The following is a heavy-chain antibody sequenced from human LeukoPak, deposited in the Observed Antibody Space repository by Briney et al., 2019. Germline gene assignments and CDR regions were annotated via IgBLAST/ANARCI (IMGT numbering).Heavy chain of an antibody. V-gene: IGHV4-59*01. CDR2: IHHSGST. CDR1: GGSISIYY. J-gene: IGHJ4*02. Sequence: SETLSLTCTVSGGSISIYYWSWIRQPPGKGLEWIGYIHHSGSTSYNPSLKSRITISVDTSRNQLSLTLNSVTAADTAVYYCASIPISGSYHPGEVYWGQGTLVTVSS. D-gene: IGHD1-26*01. CDR3: ASIPISGSYHPGEVY.